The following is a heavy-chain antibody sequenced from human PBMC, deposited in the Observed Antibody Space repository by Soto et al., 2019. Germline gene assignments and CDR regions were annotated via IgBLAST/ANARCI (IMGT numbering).Heavy chain of an antibody. CDR2: INSDGSST. CDR1: GFTFSSYW. D-gene: IGHD6-13*01. CDR3: ARDSFHRPNRIAAGFGGDV. J-gene: IGHJ6*02. V-gene: IGHV3-74*01. Sequence: GGSLRLSCAASGFTFSSYWMHWVRQAPGKGLVWVSRINSDGSSTSYADSVKGRFTISRDNAKNTLYLQMNSLRAEDTAVYYCARDSFHRPNRIAAGFGGDVWGQGTTVTVSS.